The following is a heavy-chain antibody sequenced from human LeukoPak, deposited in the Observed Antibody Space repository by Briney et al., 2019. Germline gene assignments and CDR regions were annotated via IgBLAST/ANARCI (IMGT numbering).Heavy chain of an antibody. CDR2: IWYDGSNK. CDR3: ARATGGAPAAPVAGYYGMDV. D-gene: IGHD2-2*01. CDR1: GFTFSSYG. V-gene: IGHV3-33*01. J-gene: IGHJ6*02. Sequence: GGSLRLSCAASGFTFSSYGMHWVRQAPGKGLEWVAVIWYDGSNKYYADSVKGRFTISRDNSKNTLYLQMNSLRAEDTAVYYCARATGGAPAAPVAGYYGMDVWGQGTTVTVSS.